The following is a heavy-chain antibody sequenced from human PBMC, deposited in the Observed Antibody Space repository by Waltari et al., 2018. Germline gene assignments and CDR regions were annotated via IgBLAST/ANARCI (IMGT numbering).Heavy chain of an antibody. V-gene: IGHV3-23*01. CDR2: ISGSGGST. D-gene: IGHD2-21*02. CDR3: AKDLSGAYCGGDCYSTGEYFQH. Sequence: SWVRQAPGKGLEWVSAISGSGGSTYYADSVKGRFTISRDNSKNTLYLQMNSLRAEDTAVYYCAKDLSGAYCGGDCYSTGEYFQHWVQGTLVTVSS. J-gene: IGHJ1*01.